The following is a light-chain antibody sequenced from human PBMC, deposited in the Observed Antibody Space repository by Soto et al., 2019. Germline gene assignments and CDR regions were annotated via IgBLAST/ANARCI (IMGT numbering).Light chain of an antibody. J-gene: IGKJ5*01. Sequence: ETMLTQPPATLSLSPGERATLSCRASQSVNSYLAWYQQKPGQAPRLLIYDASYRATGIPARFSGSGSGTDFTLTISRLEPEDFVVYYCQQYGRSPTFGQGTRLEIK. CDR3: QQYGRSPT. CDR2: DAS. CDR1: QSVNSY. V-gene: IGKV3-11*01.